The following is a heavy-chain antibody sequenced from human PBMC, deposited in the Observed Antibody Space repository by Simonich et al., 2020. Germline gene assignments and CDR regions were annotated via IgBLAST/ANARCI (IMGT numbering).Heavy chain of an antibody. J-gene: IGHJ4*02. CDR1: GFTFSSYS. D-gene: IGHD6-13*01. Sequence: EVQLVESGGGLVKPGGSRRLYCAASGFTFSSYSLNWVRQAPGKGIEWEPSISSSMSYINYADSVKGRFTISRDKAKNALYLQMNSLRAEDTAVYYCARDAAGDYWGQGTLVTVSS. CDR3: ARDAAGDY. CDR2: ISSSMSYI. V-gene: IGHV3-21*01.